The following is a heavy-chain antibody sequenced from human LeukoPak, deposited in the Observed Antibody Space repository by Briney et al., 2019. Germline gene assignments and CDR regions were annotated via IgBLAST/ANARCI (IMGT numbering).Heavy chain of an antibody. V-gene: IGHV3-30-3*01. Sequence: GGSLRLSCAASGFTFSSHAMHWVRQAPGKGLEWVAVISYDGSNKCYADSVKGRFTISRDNSKNTLYLQMNSLRAEDTAVYYCARAFHIVVVVAAIDYWGQGTLVTVSS. CDR2: ISYDGSNK. CDR1: GFTFSSHA. J-gene: IGHJ4*02. D-gene: IGHD2-15*01. CDR3: ARAFHIVVVVAAIDY.